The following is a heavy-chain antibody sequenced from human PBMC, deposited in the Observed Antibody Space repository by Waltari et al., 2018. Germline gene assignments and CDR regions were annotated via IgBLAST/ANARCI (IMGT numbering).Heavy chain of an antibody. Sequence: QFQLQYSFPGLVNPSDTLSLTCTVSCGSISSYYWSWIRQPAGKGLEWIGRIYTSGSTNYNPSLKSRVTRAVDTSKNQFALKLSSVTAADTAVYYCAREPFGQQLVGAFDIWGQGTMVTVSS. CDR1: CGSISSYY. V-gene: IGHV4-4*07. CDR3: AREPFGQQLVGAFDI. D-gene: IGHD6-13*01. CDR2: IYTSGST. J-gene: IGHJ3*02.